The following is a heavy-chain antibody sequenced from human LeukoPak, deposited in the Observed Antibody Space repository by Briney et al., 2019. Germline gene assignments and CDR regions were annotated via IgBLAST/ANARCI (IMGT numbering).Heavy chain of an antibody. CDR2: ISYDGSNK. V-gene: IGHV3-30*03. CDR3: AGNYGPYYFDY. J-gene: IGHJ4*02. CDR1: GFTFSSYG. D-gene: IGHD3-10*01. Sequence: GGSLRLSCAASGFTFSSYGMHWVRQAPGKGLEWMAVISYDGSNKYYADSVKGRFTISRDNSKNTLYLQMNSLRAEDTAVYYCAGNYGPYYFDYWGQGTLVTVSS.